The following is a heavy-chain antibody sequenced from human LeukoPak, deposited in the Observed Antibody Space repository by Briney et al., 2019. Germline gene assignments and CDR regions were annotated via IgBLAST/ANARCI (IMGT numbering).Heavy chain of an antibody. CDR3: ARKAPRTTVTTQASDY. V-gene: IGHV3-21*01. CDR1: GFTFSSYS. J-gene: IGHJ4*02. Sequence: TGGSLRLSCAASGFTFSSYSMNWVRQAPGKGLEWVSSISSSSSYIYYADSVKGRFTISRDNAKNSLYLQMNSLRAEDTAVYYCARKAPRTTVTTQASDYWGQGTLVTVSS. CDR2: ISSSSSYI. D-gene: IGHD4-17*01.